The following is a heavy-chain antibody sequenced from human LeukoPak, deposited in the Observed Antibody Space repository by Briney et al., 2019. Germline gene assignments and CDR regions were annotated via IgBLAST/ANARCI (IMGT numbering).Heavy chain of an antibody. CDR1: GGTFSSYA. CDR2: IIPIFGTS. V-gene: IGHV1-69*01. J-gene: IGHJ4*02. D-gene: IGHD6-19*01. CDR3: ARYYSGWYYFDY. Sequence: GASVKVSCKASGGTFSSYAISWVRQAPGQGLKWMGGIIPIFGTSNYAQKFQGRVTITADESTSTAYMELSSLRSEDTAVYYCARYYSGWYYFDYWGQGTLVTVSS.